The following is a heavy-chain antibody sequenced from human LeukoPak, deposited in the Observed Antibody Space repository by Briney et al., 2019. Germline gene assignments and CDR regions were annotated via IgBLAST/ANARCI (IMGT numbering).Heavy chain of an antibody. CDR1: GFTFSNAW. J-gene: IGHJ4*02. CDR3: AITGRYCSGGSCYDY. V-gene: IGHV3-11*01. Sequence: GGSLRLSCAASGFTFSNAWMSWIRQAPGKGLEWVSYISSSGSTIYYADSVKGRFTISRDNAKNSLYLQMNSLRAEDTAVYYCAITGRYCSGGSCYDYWGQGTLVTVSS. D-gene: IGHD2-15*01. CDR2: ISSSGSTI.